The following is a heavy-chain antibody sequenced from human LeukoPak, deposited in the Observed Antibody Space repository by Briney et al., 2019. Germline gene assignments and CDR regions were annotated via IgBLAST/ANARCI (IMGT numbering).Heavy chain of an antibody. CDR3: ARATMVRGVVPSGPDY. CDR2: ISSSGSTI. CDR1: GFTFSDYY. J-gene: IGHJ4*02. D-gene: IGHD3-10*01. Sequence: GGSLRLSCAASGFTFSDYYMSWIRQAPGKGLEWVSYISSSGSTIYYADSVKGRFTISRDNAKNSLYLQMNSLRAEDTAVYYCARATMVRGVVPSGPDYWGQGTLVTVSS. V-gene: IGHV3-11*01.